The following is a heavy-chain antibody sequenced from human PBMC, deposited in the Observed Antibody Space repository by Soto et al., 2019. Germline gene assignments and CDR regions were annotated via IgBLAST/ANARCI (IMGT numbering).Heavy chain of an antibody. Sequence: QLQLQESGPGLVKPSETLSLTCTVSGGSISSSSYYWGWIRQPPGKGLEWIGSIYYSGSTYYNPSLKSRVTMSLDTSKKQFSLKLGSVTAADTAVYYCARQDGYDRGGGVRAPMDVWGQGTTVTVSS. J-gene: IGHJ6*02. V-gene: IGHV4-39*01. CDR2: IYYSGST. CDR1: GGSISSSSYY. D-gene: IGHD5-12*01. CDR3: ARQDGYDRGGGVRAPMDV.